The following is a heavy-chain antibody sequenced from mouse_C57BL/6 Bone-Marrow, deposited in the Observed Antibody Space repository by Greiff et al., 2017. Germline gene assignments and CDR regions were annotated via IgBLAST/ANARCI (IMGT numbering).Heavy chain of an antibody. D-gene: IGHD1-1*01. CDR2: INPGSGGT. J-gene: IGHJ1*03. Sequence: VKLMESGAELVRPGTSVKVSCKASGYAFTNYLIEWVKQRPGQGLEWIGVINPGSGGTNYNEKFKGKATLTADKSSSTAYMQLSSLTSEDSAVYFCARGLNYYGSSPWYFDVWGTGTTVTVSS. V-gene: IGHV1-54*01. CDR3: ARGLNYYGSSPWYFDV. CDR1: GYAFTNYL.